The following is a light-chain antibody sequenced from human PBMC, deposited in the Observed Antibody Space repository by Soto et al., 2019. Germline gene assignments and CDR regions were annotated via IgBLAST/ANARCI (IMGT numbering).Light chain of an antibody. CDR2: DAS. Sequence: IEVTQSPSSLAASLGGRGTITCRASQTIGTYVNWYRRKAGAAPELLIYDASTLQSGVPSRFRGGASGTDFTLTISSLQLDDFETYYCQQSYNNPLTFGQGTKVDIK. CDR3: QQSYNNPLT. V-gene: IGKV1-39*01. CDR1: QTIGTY. J-gene: IGKJ1*01.